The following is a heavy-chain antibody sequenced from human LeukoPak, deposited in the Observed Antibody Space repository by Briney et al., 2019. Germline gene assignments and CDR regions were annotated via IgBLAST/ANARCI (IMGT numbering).Heavy chain of an antibody. Sequence: SETLSLTCTVSGGSINSYYWSWIRRPPGKGLEWIGYIYDSGSTNYNPSLKSRVTISVDTSKNQFSLKLTSVTAADTAVYYCASSYSSSWFRFDYWGQGTLVTVSS. CDR2: IYDSGST. D-gene: IGHD6-13*01. J-gene: IGHJ4*02. V-gene: IGHV4-59*01. CDR1: GGSINSYY. CDR3: ASSYSSSWFRFDY.